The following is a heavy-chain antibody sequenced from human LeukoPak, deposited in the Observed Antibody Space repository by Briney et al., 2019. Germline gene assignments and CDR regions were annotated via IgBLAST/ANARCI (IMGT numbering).Heavy chain of an antibody. V-gene: IGHV3-33*01. Sequence: PGGSLRLSCAASGFTFSSYGMHWVRQAQGTGLEWVAVIWYDGSNKYYADSVKGRFTISRDNSKNTLYLQMNSLRAEDTAVYYCARMGGRCSSTSCYFDYWGQGTLVTVSS. CDR1: GFTFSSYG. CDR2: IWYDGSNK. CDR3: ARMGGRCSSTSCYFDY. J-gene: IGHJ4*02. D-gene: IGHD2-2*01.